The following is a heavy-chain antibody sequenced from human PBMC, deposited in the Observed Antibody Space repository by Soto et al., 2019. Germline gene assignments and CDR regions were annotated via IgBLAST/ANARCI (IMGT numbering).Heavy chain of an antibody. V-gene: IGHV2-26*01. CDR2: IFSNDEK. J-gene: IGHJ3*02. CDR1: GFSLSNARMG. D-gene: IGHD3-3*01. Sequence: QVTLKESGPVLVKPTETLTLTCTVSGFSLSNARMGVSWIRQPPGKALEWLAHIFSNDEKSYSTSLKSRLTISKDTSKSQLVLTMTNMDPVDTATYYCARIHDFWSGYYLAAFDIWGQGTMVTVSS. CDR3: ARIHDFWSGYYLAAFDI.